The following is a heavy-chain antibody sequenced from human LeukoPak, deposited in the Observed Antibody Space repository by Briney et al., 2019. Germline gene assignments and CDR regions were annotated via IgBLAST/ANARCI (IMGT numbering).Heavy chain of an antibody. CDR2: ISGRGGST. CDR1: GFTFNTYA. V-gene: IGHV3-23*01. J-gene: IGHJ6*03. Sequence: GGSLRLSCAASGFTFNTYAMTWVRQAPGKGLEWVSVISGRGGSTYYADSVKGRFTISRDNSKNTLYLQMNSLRAEDTAVYYCAREAPAATYYYYYYYYMDVWGKGTTVTVSS. D-gene: IGHD2-2*01. CDR3: AREAPAATYYYYYYYYMDV.